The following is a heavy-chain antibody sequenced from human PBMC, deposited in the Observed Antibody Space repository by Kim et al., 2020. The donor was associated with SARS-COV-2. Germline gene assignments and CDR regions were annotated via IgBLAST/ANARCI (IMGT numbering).Heavy chain of an antibody. V-gene: IGHV3-23*01. CDR1: GFTFTNYA. CDR3: AKYRGSTSSEAGWRTFEI. Sequence: GGSLRLSCTASGFTFTNYAMTWVRQAPGKGLDWVSTIGGSGTPTHYADSVNGRFTISRDNSKNTLYLQMNSLRVEDTALYYCAKYRGSTSSEAGWRTFEIWGPGTLVTVSS. CDR2: IGGSGTPT. J-gene: IGHJ3*02. D-gene: IGHD2-2*01.